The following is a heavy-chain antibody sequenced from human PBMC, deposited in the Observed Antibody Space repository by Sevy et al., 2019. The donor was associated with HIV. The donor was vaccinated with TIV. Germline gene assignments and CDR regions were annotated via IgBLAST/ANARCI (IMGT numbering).Heavy chain of an antibody. CDR2: ISGSGGST. CDR3: AKAASTYYYMDV. CDR1: GFPFNSYA. Sequence: GGSLRLSCAASGFPFNSYAMSWVRQAPGKGLEWVSSISGSGGSTYYADSVKGRLTISRDNQKNRLFLQMNSLRADDTAVYYCAKAASTYYYMDVWGKGTTVTVSS. J-gene: IGHJ6*03. V-gene: IGHV3-23*01.